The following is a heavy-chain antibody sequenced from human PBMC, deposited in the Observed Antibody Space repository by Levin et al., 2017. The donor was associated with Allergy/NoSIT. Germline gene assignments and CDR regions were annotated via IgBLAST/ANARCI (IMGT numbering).Heavy chain of an antibody. V-gene: IGHV3-33*01. Sequence: SCAASGFTFSSYGMHWVRQAPGKGLEWVAVIWYDGSNKYYADSVKGRFTISRDNSKNTLYLQMNSLRAEDTAVYYCAREYDILTGYYFDYWGQGTLVTVSS. CDR3: AREYDILTGYYFDY. CDR1: GFTFSSYG. J-gene: IGHJ4*02. CDR2: IWYDGSNK. D-gene: IGHD3-9*01.